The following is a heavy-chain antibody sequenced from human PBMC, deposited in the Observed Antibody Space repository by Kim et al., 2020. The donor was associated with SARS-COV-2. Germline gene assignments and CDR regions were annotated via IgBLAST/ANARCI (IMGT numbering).Heavy chain of an antibody. V-gene: IGHV4-30-4*01. CDR3: ARDRATSITIFGVVIVHNFDY. CDR1: GGSISSGDYY. Sequence: SETLSLTCTVSGGSISSGDYYWSWIRQPPGKGLEWIGYIYYSGSTYYNPSLKSRVTISVDTSKNQFSLKLSSVTAADTAVYYCARDRATSITIFGVVIVHNFDYWGQGTLVTVSS. J-gene: IGHJ4*02. CDR2: IYYSGST. D-gene: IGHD3-3*01.